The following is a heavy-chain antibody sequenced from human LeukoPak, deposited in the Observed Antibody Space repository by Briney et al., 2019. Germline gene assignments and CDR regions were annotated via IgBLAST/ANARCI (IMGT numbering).Heavy chain of an antibody. Sequence: PSETLSLTCTVSGGSISSSSYYWGWIRQPPGKGLEWIGSIYYSGSTYYNPSLKSRVTISVDTSKNQFSLKLSSVTAADTAVYYCARATHYDFWSGYYKGFDYWGQGTLVTVSS. V-gene: IGHV4-39*01. CDR3: ARATHYDFWSGYYKGFDY. CDR1: GGSISSSSYY. D-gene: IGHD3-3*01. J-gene: IGHJ4*02. CDR2: IYYSGST.